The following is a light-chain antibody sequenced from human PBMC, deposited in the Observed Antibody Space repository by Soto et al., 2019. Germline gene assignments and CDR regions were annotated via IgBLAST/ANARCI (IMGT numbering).Light chain of an antibody. J-gene: IGKJ1*01. CDR1: QSVSSSY. Sequence: EIVLTQSPGTLSLSPGEIATLSCRASQSVSSSYLAWYQQQPGQAPRLLIYGASSRATGIPDRFSGSGSGTDFTLTISRLEPEDFAVYYCQQYGSSRWTFGQGTKVDIK. CDR2: GAS. V-gene: IGKV3-20*01. CDR3: QQYGSSRWT.